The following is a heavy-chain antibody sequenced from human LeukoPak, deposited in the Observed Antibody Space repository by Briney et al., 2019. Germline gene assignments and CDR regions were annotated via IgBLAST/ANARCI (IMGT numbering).Heavy chain of an antibody. J-gene: IGHJ4*02. CDR3: ARGRVSGWSNADY. CDR2: ISGTSSYI. CDR1: EFTFSSHS. D-gene: IGHD6-19*01. V-gene: IGHV3-21*01. Sequence: GGSLRLSCAASEFTFSSHSMNWVRQAPGKGLEWVSSISGTSSYINYADSVKGRFTISRDNAKNSLYLQMNSLRAEDTAVYYCARGRVSGWSNADYWGQGTLVTVSS.